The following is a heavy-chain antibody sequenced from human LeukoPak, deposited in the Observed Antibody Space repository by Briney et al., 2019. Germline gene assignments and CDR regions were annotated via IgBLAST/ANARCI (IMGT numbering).Heavy chain of an antibody. CDR2: IYYSGCT. CDR3: ARREYDYVWGSYRYTRDY. Sequence: SETLSLTCTVSGGSISSSSYYWGWIRQPPGKGLEWIGSIYYSGCTYYNPSLKSRVTISVDTSKNQFSLKLSSVTAADTAVYYCARREYDYVWGSYRYTRDYWGQGTLVTVSS. D-gene: IGHD3-16*02. V-gene: IGHV4-39*01. J-gene: IGHJ4*02. CDR1: GGSISSSSYY.